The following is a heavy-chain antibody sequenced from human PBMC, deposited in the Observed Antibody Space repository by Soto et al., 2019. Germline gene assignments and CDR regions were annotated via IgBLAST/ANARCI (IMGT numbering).Heavy chain of an antibody. CDR3: ARRSSYYYYYMDV. CDR2: IYPGDSDT. V-gene: IGHV5-51*01. CDR1: GYSFTSYW. Sequence: GESLKISCKGSGYSFTSYWSGWVRQMPGKGLEWMGIIYPGDSDTRYSPSFQGQVTISADKSISTTYLQWSSLKASDTAMYYCARRSSYYYYYMDVWGKGTTVTVSS. J-gene: IGHJ6*03.